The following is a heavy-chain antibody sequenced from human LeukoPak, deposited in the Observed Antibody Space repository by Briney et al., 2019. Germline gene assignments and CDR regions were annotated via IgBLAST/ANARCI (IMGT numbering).Heavy chain of an antibody. J-gene: IGHJ4*02. CDR3: ARGEWDLRD. CDR2: ISWNSGSI. V-gene: IGHV3-9*01. Sequence: GGSLRLSCAASGCTFDDYAMHWVRQAPGKGLEWVSGISWNSGSIGYADSVKGRFTISRDNAKNSLYLQMNNLRAEDTAFYYCARGEWDLRDWGQGTPVIVSS. D-gene: IGHD1-26*01. CDR1: GCTFDDYA.